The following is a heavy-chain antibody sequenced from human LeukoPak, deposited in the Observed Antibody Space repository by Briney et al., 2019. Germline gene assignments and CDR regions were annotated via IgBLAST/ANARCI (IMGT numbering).Heavy chain of an antibody. CDR2: IKQDGSEK. CDR1: GFTFSRYW. Sequence: GGSLRLSCAVSGFTFSRYWMSWVRQAPGKGLEWVANIKQDGSEKYYVDSVKGRFTISRDNAKNSLYLQMNSLRAEDTAVYYCARVYRTRYGDYGDNDYWGQGTLVTVSS. CDR3: ARVYRTRYGDYGDNDY. D-gene: IGHD4-17*01. V-gene: IGHV3-7*01. J-gene: IGHJ4*02.